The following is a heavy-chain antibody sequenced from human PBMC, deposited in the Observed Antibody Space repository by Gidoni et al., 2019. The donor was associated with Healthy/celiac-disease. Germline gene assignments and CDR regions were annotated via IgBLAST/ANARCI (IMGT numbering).Heavy chain of an antibody. J-gene: IGHJ3*02. CDR2: IYSGGST. CDR3: ARGTAFWHYYDSSGSHHDAFDI. D-gene: IGHD3-22*01. Sequence: EVQLVESGGGLIQPGGSLGLSGSASGFTGSTPYMSWVRPAPGKGLEWVSVIYSGGSTYYADSVKGRFTISRDNSKNTLYLQMNSLRAEDTAVYYCARGTAFWHYYDSSGSHHDAFDIWGQGTMVTVSS. CDR1: GFTGSTPY. V-gene: IGHV3-53*01.